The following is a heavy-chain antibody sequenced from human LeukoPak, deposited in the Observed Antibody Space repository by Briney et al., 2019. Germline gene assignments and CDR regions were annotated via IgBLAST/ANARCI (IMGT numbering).Heavy chain of an antibody. D-gene: IGHD4-17*01. J-gene: IGHJ4*02. CDR1: GHTFIGYY. Sequence: ASVKVSCKASGHTFIGYYMHWMRQAPGQGLEWMGWTNPNSGDTNYAQKFQGRVTMTRDTSISTAYMELSRLRSDDTAVYYCASAGGYVDHFDYWGRGPLVTVSS. V-gene: IGHV1-2*02. CDR3: ASAGGYVDHFDY. CDR2: TNPNSGDT.